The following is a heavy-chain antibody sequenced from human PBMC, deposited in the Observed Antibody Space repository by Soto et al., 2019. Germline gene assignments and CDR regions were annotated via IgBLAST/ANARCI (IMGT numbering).Heavy chain of an antibody. D-gene: IGHD1-26*01. Sequence: GGSLRLSCAASGFTFSSYGMHWVRQAPGKGLEWVAVIYYDGSNKYYADSVKGRFTISRDNAKNTLFLQMNSLRADDTAGYYCVRDDVGVGIYSWSLGTLVTVSS. CDR1: GFTFSSYG. J-gene: IGHJ4*02. CDR3: VRDDVGVGIYS. V-gene: IGHV3-33*01. CDR2: IYYDGSNK.